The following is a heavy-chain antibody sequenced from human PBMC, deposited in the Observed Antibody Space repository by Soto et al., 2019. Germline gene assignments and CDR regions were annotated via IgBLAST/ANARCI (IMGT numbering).Heavy chain of an antibody. CDR3: AREDRGLERYYYNYGMDV. J-gene: IGHJ6*02. Sequence: QVQLQESGPGLVKPSQTLSLTCTVFGGPISSGAYYWSWIRQHPGKGLEWIGYIYYSGSTYYNPSFKSRVTISVDTSKNQFSLNLSSVTAADTAVYYCAREDRGLERYYYNYGMDVWGQGTTVTVSS. CDR2: IYYSGST. V-gene: IGHV4-31*03. D-gene: IGHD3-3*01. CDR1: GGPISSGAYY.